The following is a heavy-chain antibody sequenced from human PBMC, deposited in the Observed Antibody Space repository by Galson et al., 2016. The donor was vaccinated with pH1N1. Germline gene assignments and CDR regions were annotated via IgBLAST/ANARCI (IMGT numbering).Heavy chain of an antibody. CDR3: ARDRVALTGIFDY. V-gene: IGHV4-61*02. CDR2: MYTSGTT. CDR1: GGSISSSIYY. D-gene: IGHD3-10*01. Sequence: TLSLTCTVSGGSISSSIYYWNWIRQPAGKGLEWSGRMYTSGTTTYNPSLESRVSISVDTSKNQFSLRLSSVTAADTAVYFCARDRVALTGIFDYWGQGALVTVSS. J-gene: IGHJ4*02.